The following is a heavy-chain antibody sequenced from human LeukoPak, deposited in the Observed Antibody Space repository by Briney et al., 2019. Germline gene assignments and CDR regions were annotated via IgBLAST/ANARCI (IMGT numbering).Heavy chain of an antibody. V-gene: IGHV4-59*01. CDR3: ARLDCSGGSCYSHYYYYMDV. D-gene: IGHD2-15*01. CDR2: IYYSGST. CDR1: GGSLSNYY. J-gene: IGHJ6*03. Sequence: PSETLSLTCTVSGGSLSNYYWSWIRQPPGKGLEWIADIYYSGSTNYNPSLKSRVTISVDTSKNQFSLKLSSVTAADTAVYYCARLDCSGGSCYSHYYYYMDVWGIVTTVTVSS.